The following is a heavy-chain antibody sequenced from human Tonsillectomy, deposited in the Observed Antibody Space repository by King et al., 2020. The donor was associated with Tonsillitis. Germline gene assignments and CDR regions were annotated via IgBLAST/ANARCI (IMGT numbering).Heavy chain of an antibody. CDR2: IYYSGST. Sequence: QVQLQESGPGLVKPSQTLSLTCTVSGGSISSGGYYWSWIRQHPGKGLELIGYIYYSGSTSCNPSLKSRVTISVDTSKNQFSLRLSSVTAAAAAVYYCADYDFWSGYFDSWGQGSLVTVSS. CDR1: GGSISSGGYY. D-gene: IGHD3-3*01. V-gene: IGHV4-31*03. J-gene: IGHJ4*02. CDR3: ADYDFWSGYFDS.